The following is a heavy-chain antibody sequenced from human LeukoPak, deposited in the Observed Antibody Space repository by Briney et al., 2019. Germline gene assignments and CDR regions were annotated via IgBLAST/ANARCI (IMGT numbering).Heavy chain of an antibody. V-gene: IGHV4-34*01. CDR3: ARSASGSYNY. CDR2: INHSGST. J-gene: IGHJ4*02. Sequence: SETLSLTCAVYGGSFSGYYWSWIRQPPGKGLEWIGEINHSGSTNYNPSLKSRVTISVDTSKNQFSLKLSSVTAADTAVYYCARSASGSYNYWGEGTLVTVSS. D-gene: IGHD3-10*01. CDR1: GGSFSGYY.